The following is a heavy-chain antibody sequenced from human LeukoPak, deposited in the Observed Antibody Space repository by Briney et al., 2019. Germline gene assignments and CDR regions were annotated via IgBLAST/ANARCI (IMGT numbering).Heavy chain of an antibody. Sequence: GGSLRLSCVGSGFTFSDYWMSWVRQAPGKGLEWVANIKSDESERFFLDSVKDRFTISRDNAKNSVYLQMSSLRAEDTGVYYCATTLNIATPGHLWGQGALVTVSS. CDR3: ATTLNIATPGHL. V-gene: IGHV3-7*01. J-gene: IGHJ4*02. CDR2: IKSDESER. CDR1: GFTFSDYW. D-gene: IGHD6-13*01.